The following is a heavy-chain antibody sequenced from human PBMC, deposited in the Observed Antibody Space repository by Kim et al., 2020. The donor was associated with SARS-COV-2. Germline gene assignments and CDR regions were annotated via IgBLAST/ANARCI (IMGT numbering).Heavy chain of an antibody. CDR3: AKGKGSGSYSVDY. V-gene: IGHV3-23*01. CDR1: GFTFSSYG. CDR2: ISGSGGGT. D-gene: IGHD3-10*01. J-gene: IGHJ4*02. Sequence: GGSLRLSCAASGFTFSSYGMHWVRQAPGKGLEWVSAISGSGGGTYYADSVKGRFTISRDNSESTLYLQMNSLRAEDTAIYYCAKGKGSGSYSVDYWGQGTLVTASS.